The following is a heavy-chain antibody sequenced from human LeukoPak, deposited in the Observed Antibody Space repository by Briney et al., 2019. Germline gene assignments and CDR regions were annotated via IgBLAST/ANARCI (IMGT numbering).Heavy chain of an antibody. Sequence: GGSLRLSCAASGFTFSSCAMSWVRQAPGKGLEWVSAISGSGGSTYYADSVKGRFTISRDNSKNTLYLQMNSLRAEDTAVYYCAAQRWLQLPFDYWGQGALVTVSS. CDR1: GFTFSSCA. CDR2: ISGSGGST. D-gene: IGHD5-24*01. V-gene: IGHV3-23*01. J-gene: IGHJ4*02. CDR3: AAQRWLQLPFDY.